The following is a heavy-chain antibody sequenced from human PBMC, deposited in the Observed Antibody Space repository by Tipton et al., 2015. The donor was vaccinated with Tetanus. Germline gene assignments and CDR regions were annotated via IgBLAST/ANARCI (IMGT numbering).Heavy chain of an antibody. D-gene: IGHD3-3*01. CDR2: TDYSGTT. CDR3: ARTSGYMSFAS. V-gene: IGHV4-59*01. Sequence: GLVKPSETLSLSCTVSGGSLSTYHWNWIRHLPGKGLEWIGYTDYSGTTKYNPSLKSRVAMSVDASKNQFSLKLTSMTTADTAVYYCARTSGYMSFASWGQGILVTVSS. CDR1: GGSLSTYH. J-gene: IGHJ4*02.